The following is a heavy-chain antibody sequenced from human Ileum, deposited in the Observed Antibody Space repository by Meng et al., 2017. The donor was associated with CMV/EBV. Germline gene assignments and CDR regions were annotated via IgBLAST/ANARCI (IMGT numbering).Heavy chain of an antibody. CDR3: ARHGDYLDV. V-gene: IGHV1-2*02. D-gene: IGHD4-17*01. J-gene: IGHJ6*02. CDR2: ISPTSGGT. CDR1: GYTFTSYG. Sequence: ASVKVSCKASGYTFTSYGISWVRQAPGQGLEWMGWISPTSGGTFYAQNFQGRVTMTRDTSINTAYMELRRLTSDDTAVYYCARHGDYLDVWGQGTTVTVSS.